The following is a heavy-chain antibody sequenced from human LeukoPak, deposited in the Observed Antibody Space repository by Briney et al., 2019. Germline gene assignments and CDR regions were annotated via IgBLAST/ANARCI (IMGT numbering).Heavy chain of an antibody. D-gene: IGHD5-18*01. CDR1: GFTVSSNY. Sequence: PGGSLRLSCAASGFTVSSNYVSWVRQAPGKGLEWVSVIFSGGTTYYADSVKGRFTISRHNSENTLYLQMNSLRGEDTAVYYCARGVLGYSYGFDYWGQGTLVTVSS. J-gene: IGHJ4*02. CDR2: IFSGGTT. V-gene: IGHV3-53*04. CDR3: ARGVLGYSYGFDY.